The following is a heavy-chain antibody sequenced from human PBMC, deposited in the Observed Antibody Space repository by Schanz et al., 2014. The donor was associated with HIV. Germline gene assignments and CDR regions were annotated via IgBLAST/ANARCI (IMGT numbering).Heavy chain of an antibody. CDR1: GFTFSSYW. J-gene: IGHJ6*02. Sequence: VQLVESGGGLVKPGGSLRLSCAASGFTFSSYWMNWVRQAPGKGLEWVAVISNDGSNEYYADSVKGRFTLSRDNSENTVYLQMNSLRAEDTAVYYCAKEWYYGSGSMDYGLDVWGQGTTVTVSS. D-gene: IGHD3-10*01. CDR3: AKEWYYGSGSMDYGLDV. CDR2: ISNDGSNE. V-gene: IGHV3-30*18.